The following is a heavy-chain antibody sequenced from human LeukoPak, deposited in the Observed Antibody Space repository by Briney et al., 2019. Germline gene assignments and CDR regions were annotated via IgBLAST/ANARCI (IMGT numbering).Heavy chain of an antibody. CDR1: GFTFSSYS. V-gene: IGHV3-21*04. D-gene: IGHD3-10*01. J-gene: IGHJ4*02. CDR2: IRSSSSYI. CDR3: AKVVGSTLFRGETYFDY. Sequence: PGGSLRLSCAASGFTFSSYSMNWVRQAPGKGLEWVSSIRSSSSYIYYADSVKGRFTISRDNAKNSLYLQMNSLRPEDTAFYYCAKVVGSTLFRGETYFDYWGQGTLVTVSS.